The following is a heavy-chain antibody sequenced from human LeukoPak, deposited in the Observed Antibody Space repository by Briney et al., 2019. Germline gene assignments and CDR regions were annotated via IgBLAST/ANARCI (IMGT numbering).Heavy chain of an antibody. Sequence: GGSLRLSCAASGFTFSSYAMSWVRQAPGKGLEWVSAISGSGGSTYYADSVKGRFTISRDNSKNTLYLQMNSLRAEDTAVYYCARGSPGYSSSWYYFDYWGQGTLVTVSS. V-gene: IGHV3-23*01. CDR2: ISGSGGST. D-gene: IGHD6-13*01. CDR1: GFTFSSYA. J-gene: IGHJ4*02. CDR3: ARGSPGYSSSWYYFDY.